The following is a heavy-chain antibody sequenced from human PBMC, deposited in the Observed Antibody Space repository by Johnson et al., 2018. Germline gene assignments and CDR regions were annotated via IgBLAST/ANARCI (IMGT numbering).Heavy chain of an antibody. D-gene: IGHD3-16*01. Sequence: QVQLVESGGGVVEPGRSLRVSCAASGFSFSNSGMHWVRQAQGKGLEWVAVIWYDGSYKYYADSVKGRFNISRDNSKNTLYLQMNNLRAEDTAVYYCARWGYNGMDVWGKGTTVTVSS. CDR2: IWYDGSYK. CDR1: GFSFSNSG. V-gene: IGHV3-33*01. J-gene: IGHJ6*04. CDR3: ARWGYNGMDV.